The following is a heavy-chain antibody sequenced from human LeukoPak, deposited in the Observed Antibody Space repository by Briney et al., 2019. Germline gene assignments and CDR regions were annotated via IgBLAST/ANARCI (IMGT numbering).Heavy chain of an antibody. CDR3: ARAPDSCSGGSCYGPYYGMTS. V-gene: IGHV3-30*03. J-gene: IGHJ6*02. D-gene: IGHD2-15*01. Sequence: GGSLRLSCAASGFTFSYYGMHWVRQAPGKGLEWVAVISYDGSNKYYADSVKGRFTISRDNSKNTLYLQMNSLRAEDTAVYYCARAPDSCSGGSCYGPYYGMTSGAKGPRSPSP. CDR2: ISYDGSNK. CDR1: GFTFSYYG.